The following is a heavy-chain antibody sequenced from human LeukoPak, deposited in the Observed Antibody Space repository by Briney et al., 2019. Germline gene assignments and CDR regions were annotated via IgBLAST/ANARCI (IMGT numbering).Heavy chain of an antibody. J-gene: IGHJ6*02. CDR3: ARAPPGYCSSTSCYGYYGMDV. CDR2: IWYDGSNK. CDR1: GFTFSSYG. Sequence: GRSLRLSCAASGFTFSSYGMHWVRQAPGKGLEWVAVIWYDGSNKYYADSVKGRFTISRDNSKNTLYLQMNSLRAEDTAVYYCARAPPGYCSSTSCYGYYGMDVWGQGTTVTVSS. V-gene: IGHV3-33*01. D-gene: IGHD2-2*01.